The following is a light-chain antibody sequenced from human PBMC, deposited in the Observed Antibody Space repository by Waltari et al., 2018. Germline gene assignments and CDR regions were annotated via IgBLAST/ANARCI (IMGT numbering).Light chain of an antibody. J-gene: IGLJ1*01. V-gene: IGLV1-44*01. Sequence: QSVLTQPPSASGTPGQRVTISCSGSSSNIGSNTVNWYQQFPGAAPKLLMYSNIQRPSWVPDRFSGSKSVTSASLALSGLQSEDEADYYCATWDDSLNGYVFGTGTKVTVL. CDR1: SSNIGSNT. CDR3: ATWDDSLNGYV. CDR2: SNI.